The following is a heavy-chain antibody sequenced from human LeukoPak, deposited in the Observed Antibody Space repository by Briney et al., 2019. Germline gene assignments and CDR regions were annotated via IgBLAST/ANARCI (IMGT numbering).Heavy chain of an antibody. V-gene: IGHV3-21*01. CDR2: ISGSSSYI. D-gene: IGHD5-12*01. J-gene: IGHJ6*03. CDR1: GFTFSSYS. CDR3: AREKWLRYYMDV. Sequence: GGSLRLSCAASGFTFSSYSMNWVRQAPGKGLEWVSSISGSSSYIYYADSVKGRFTISRDNAKNSLYLQMNSLRAEDTAVYYCAREKWLRYYMDVWGKGTTVTVSS.